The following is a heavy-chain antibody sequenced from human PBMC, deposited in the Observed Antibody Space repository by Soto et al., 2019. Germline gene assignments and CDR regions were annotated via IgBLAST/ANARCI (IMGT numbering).Heavy chain of an antibody. Sequence: SQTLSLTCTVSYGSITSDYSCLSFIRQPPGEGLEWIGHIFDSVTTYTNPSLRSQVAISLDTSKNHFSLTLSSVTAADTAVYYCARGPSGDKVHYWGQGALVTVSS. CDR3: ARGPSGDKVHY. J-gene: IGHJ4*02. CDR1: YGSITSDYSC. D-gene: IGHD7-27*01. CDR2: IFDSVTT. V-gene: IGHV4-30-4*01.